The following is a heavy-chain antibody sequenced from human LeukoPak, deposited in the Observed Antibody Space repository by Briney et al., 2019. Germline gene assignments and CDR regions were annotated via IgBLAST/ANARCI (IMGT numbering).Heavy chain of an antibody. CDR3: ARLAGDYYDSSGYYD. V-gene: IGHV1-2*02. Sequence: ASVKVSCKASGYTFTGYYMHWVRQAPGQGLEWMGWINPNSGGTNYAQKLQGRVTMTTDTSTSTAYMELRSLRPDDTAVYYCARLAGDYYDSSGYYDWGQGTLVTVSS. J-gene: IGHJ4*02. D-gene: IGHD3-22*01. CDR1: GYTFTGYY. CDR2: INPNSGGT.